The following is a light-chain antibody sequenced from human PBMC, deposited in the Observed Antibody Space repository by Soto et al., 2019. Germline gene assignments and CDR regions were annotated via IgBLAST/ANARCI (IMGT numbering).Light chain of an antibody. J-gene: IGKJ5*01. V-gene: IGKV1-5*03. CDR2: KAS. Sequence: IQITRSPSTLSXXXXXXXTITXXASQSISTWLAWYQQQPGKAPKLLIYKASLLENGVPSRFSGSGSGTEFTLTIGSLQPDDFATYYCQHYDTYSITFGQGTRLEIK. CDR3: QHYDTYSIT. CDR1: QSISTW.